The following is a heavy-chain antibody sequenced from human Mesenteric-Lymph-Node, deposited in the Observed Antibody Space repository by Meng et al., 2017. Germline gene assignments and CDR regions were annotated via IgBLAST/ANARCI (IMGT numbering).Heavy chain of an antibody. CDR2: IYYSGST. V-gene: IGHV4-39*07. CDR1: GGSISSSSYY. J-gene: IGHJ4*02. Sequence: SETLSLTCTVSGGSISSSSYYWGWIRQPPGKGLEWIGSIYYSGSTYYNPSLKSRVTISVDTSKNQFSLKLSSVTAADTAVYYCAGRRNYYGSVFDYWGQGTLVTVSS. D-gene: IGHD3-10*01. CDR3: AGRRNYYGSVFDY.